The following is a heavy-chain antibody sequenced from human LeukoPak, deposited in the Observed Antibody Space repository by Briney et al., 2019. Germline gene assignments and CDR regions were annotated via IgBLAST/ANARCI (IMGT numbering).Heavy chain of an antibody. V-gene: IGHV4-34*01. J-gene: IGHJ4*02. CDR3: ARGQRGYSSS. CDR2: INHSGST. Sequence: SETLSLTCAVYGGSFSGYYWSWIRQPPGKGLEWIGEINHSGSTNYNPSLKSRVTISVDTSKNQFSLKLSSVTAAETAVYYCARGQRGYSSSWGQGTLVTVSS. D-gene: IGHD6-13*01. CDR1: GGSFSGYY.